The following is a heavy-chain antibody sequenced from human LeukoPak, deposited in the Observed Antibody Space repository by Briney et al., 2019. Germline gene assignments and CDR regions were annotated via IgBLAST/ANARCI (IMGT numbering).Heavy chain of an antibody. CDR3: ARNPIPFNVVGADFDY. J-gene: IGHJ4*02. CDR1: GGSISSSSYY. V-gene: IGHV4-39*01. Sequence: SETLSLTCTVSGGSISSSSYYWGWIRQPPGKGLEWIGSIYYSGSTYYNPSLKSRVTISVDTSKNQFSLKLSSVTAADTAVYYCARNPIPFNVVGADFDYWGQGTLVTVSS. D-gene: IGHD1-26*01. CDR2: IYYSGST.